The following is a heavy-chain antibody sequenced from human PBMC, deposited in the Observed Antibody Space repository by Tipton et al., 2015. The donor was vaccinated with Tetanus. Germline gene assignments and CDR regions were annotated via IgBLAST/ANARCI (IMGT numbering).Heavy chain of an antibody. V-gene: IGHV4-34*01. CDR1: GGSFSGYY. D-gene: IGHD5-18*01. CDR2: INHSGST. J-gene: IGHJ4*02. CDR3: AREVEGGYQY. Sequence: LSLTCAVYGGSFSGYYWSWIRQPPGKGLEWIGEINHSGSTNYNPSLKSRVTISVDTSKNQFSLKLSSVTAADTAVYYCAREVEGGYQYWGQGTLVTVSS.